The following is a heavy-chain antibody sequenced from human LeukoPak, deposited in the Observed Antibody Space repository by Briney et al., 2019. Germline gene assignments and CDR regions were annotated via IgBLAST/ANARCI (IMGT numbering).Heavy chain of an antibody. J-gene: IGHJ4*02. CDR3: AKGVAGKGEGYYFDY. D-gene: IGHD6-19*01. V-gene: IGHV3-23*01. CDR1: GFTFSSYA. Sequence: GGSLRLSCAASGFTFSSYAMSWVRQAPGKGLEWVSAVSGSGGSTYYADSVKGGFTISRDNSKNTLYLQMNSLRAEDTAVYYCAKGVAGKGEGYYFDYWGQGTLVTVSS. CDR2: VSGSGGST.